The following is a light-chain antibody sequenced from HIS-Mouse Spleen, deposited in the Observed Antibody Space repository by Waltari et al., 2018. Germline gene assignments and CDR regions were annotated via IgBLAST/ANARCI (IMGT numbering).Light chain of an antibody. Sequence: SYELTQPPSVSVSPGQTARITCSGDALPKKYAYWYQQKSGQAPVLVIYEDSKLPSGIPERFSGSSSGTMATLTISGAQVEDEADYYCYSTDSSGNWVFGGGTKLTVL. V-gene: IGLV3-10*01. CDR3: YSTDSSGNWV. J-gene: IGLJ3*02. CDR2: EDS. CDR1: ALPKKY.